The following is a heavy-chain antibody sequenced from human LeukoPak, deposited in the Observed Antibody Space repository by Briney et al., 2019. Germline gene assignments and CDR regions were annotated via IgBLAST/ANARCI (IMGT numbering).Heavy chain of an antibody. CDR3: AKDIWDMGAYAQIADP. Sequence: PGGSLRLSCAASGFTLYDYAMQGVRQAPGKGGEWVSLISGDGGSTYYADSVKGRFTVSRDNSKNSLYLQMNSLRTEDTALYYCAKDIWDMGAYAQIADPWGQGTLVTVSS. CDR1: GFTLYDYA. D-gene: IGHD1-26*01. J-gene: IGHJ5*02. V-gene: IGHV3-43*02. CDR2: ISGDGGST.